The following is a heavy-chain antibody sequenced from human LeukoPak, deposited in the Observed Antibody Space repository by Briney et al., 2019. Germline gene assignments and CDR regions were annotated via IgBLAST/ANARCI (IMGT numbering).Heavy chain of an antibody. CDR3: ARHRENSYESSHMGFDP. CDR2: ISASGRT. CDR1: GASISRHY. D-gene: IGHD3-22*01. V-gene: IGHV4-4*09. J-gene: IGHJ5*02. Sequence: SETLSLTCVVSGASISRHYWSWIWQPPGKGLEWIGYISASGRTNYNPALKSRVTISGDTSNNQFSLRLTSVTAADTAVYYCARHRENSYESSHMGFDPWGPGTLVTVSS.